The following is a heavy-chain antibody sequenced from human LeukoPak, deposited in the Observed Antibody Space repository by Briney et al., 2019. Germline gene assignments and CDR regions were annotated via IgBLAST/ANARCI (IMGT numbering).Heavy chain of an antibody. J-gene: IGHJ4*02. Sequence: GGSLRLSCAASGFTFSSYDMNWVRQAPGKGLEWVAFISFDGSNKYYADSVKGRFTISRDNSKNTVYLQMNSLRGEDTAVYYCAKESQYWGQGTLVTVSS. CDR3: AKESQY. CDR1: GFTFSSYD. V-gene: IGHV3-30*18. CDR2: ISFDGSNK.